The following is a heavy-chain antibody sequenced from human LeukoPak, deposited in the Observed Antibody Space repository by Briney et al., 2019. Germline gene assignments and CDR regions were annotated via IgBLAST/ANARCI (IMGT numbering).Heavy chain of an antibody. D-gene: IGHD2-8*01. CDR1: GYNFISYY. V-gene: IGHV1-46*01. CDR3: AREDVVLVDAVRYYYYGLDV. CDR2: INPSGGST. J-gene: IGHJ6*02. Sequence: ASVKVSCKAFGYNFISYYIHWVRQAPGQGLEWMGIINPSGGSTSYAQKFQDRVTMTRDTSTSTVYMELSSLKSEDTAVYYCAREDVVLVDAVRYYYYGLDVWGQGTTVTVSS.